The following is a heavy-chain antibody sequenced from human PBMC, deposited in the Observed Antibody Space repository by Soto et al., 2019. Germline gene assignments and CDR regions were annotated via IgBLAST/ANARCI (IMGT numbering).Heavy chain of an antibody. CDR1: GGTFSSYA. J-gene: IGHJ6*02. CDR3: AREVAKGGYYYYGMDV. V-gene: IGHV1-69*06. CDR2: IIPIFGTA. Sequence: SVKVSCKASGGTFSSYAISWVRQARGQGLEWMGGIIPIFGTANYAQKFQGRVTITADKSTSTAYMELSSLRSEDTAVYYCAREVAKGGYYYYGMDVWGQGTTVTVSS. D-gene: IGHD2-15*01.